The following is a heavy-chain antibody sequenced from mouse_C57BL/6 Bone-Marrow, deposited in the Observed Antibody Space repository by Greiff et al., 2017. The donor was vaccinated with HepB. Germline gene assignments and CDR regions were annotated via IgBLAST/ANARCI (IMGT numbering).Heavy chain of an antibody. Sequence: DVQLVESGPGLVKPSQSLSLTCSVTGYSITSGYYWNWIRQFPGNKLEWMGYISYDGSNNYNPSLKNRISITRDTSKNQFFLKLNSVTTEDTATYYCARERPWFAYWGQGTLVTVSA. CDR1: GYSITSGYY. CDR2: ISYDGSN. CDR3: ARERPWFAY. J-gene: IGHJ3*01. V-gene: IGHV3-6*01.